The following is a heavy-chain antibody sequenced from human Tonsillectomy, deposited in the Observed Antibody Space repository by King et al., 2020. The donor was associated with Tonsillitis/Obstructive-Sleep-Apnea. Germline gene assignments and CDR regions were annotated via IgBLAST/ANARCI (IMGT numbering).Heavy chain of an antibody. J-gene: IGHJ6*03. CDR3: ARGGGYCYMGV. CDR2: IYYSGST. Sequence: QLQESGPGLVKPSETLSLTCTVSGDSISSYYWSWIRHPPGKGLEWIGYIYYSGSTNYNPSLKSRVTISIDTSKNQLSLKLSSVTAADTAVYYCARGGGYCYMGVWGKGTTVTVSS. V-gene: IGHV4-59*08. D-gene: IGHD2-15*01. CDR1: GDSISSYY.